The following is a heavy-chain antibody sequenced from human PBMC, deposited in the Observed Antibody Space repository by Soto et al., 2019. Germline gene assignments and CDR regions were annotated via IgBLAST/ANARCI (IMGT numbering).Heavy chain of an antibody. CDR2: IWYDGSNK. J-gene: IGHJ6*02. CDR3: ARAGYCSSTSCYYYYGMDV. V-gene: IGHV3-33*01. CDR1: GFTFSSYG. Sequence: GGSLRLSCAASGFTFSSYGMHWVRQAPGKGLEWVAVIWYDGSNKYYADSVKGRFAISRDNSKNTLYLQMNSLRAEDTAVYYCARAGYCSSTSCYYYYGMDVWGQGTTVTVSS. D-gene: IGHD2-2*03.